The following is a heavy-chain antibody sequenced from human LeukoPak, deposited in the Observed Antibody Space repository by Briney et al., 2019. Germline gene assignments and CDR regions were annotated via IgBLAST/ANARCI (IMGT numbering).Heavy chain of an antibody. CDR2: ISSSSSYI. CDR3: ARASPRIAAAGTGRAFDI. J-gene: IGHJ3*02. CDR1: GFTFSSYS. Sequence: GGSLRLSCAASGFTFSSYSMNWVRQAPGKGLEWVSSISSSSSYIYYADSVKGRFTISRDNAKNSLYLQMNSLRAEDTAVYYCARASPRIAAAGTGRAFDIWGQGTMVTVSS. D-gene: IGHD6-13*01. V-gene: IGHV3-21*01.